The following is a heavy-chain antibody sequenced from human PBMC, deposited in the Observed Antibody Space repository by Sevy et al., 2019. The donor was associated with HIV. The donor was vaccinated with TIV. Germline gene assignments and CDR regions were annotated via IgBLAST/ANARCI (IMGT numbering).Heavy chain of an antibody. Sequence: GGSLRLSCTASGFTFGDYAMSWVRQAPGKGLELVGFIRSKAYGGTTEYAASVKGRFTISRDDSKSIAYLQMNSLKTEDTAVYYCTRGNYVPPYYFDYWGQGTLVTVSS. D-gene: IGHD1-7*01. V-gene: IGHV3-49*04. CDR3: TRGNYVPPYYFDY. CDR2: IRSKAYGGTT. J-gene: IGHJ4*02. CDR1: GFTFGDYA.